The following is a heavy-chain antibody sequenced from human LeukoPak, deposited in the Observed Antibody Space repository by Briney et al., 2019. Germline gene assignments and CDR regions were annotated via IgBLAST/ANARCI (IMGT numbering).Heavy chain of an antibody. CDR2: IYYSGST. Sequence: SETLSLTCTVSGYSISSGYYWGWIRQPPGKGLEWIGYIYYSGSTNYNPSLKGRVTISVDTSKNQFSLKLSSVTAADTAVYYCATDFTGYSSSWYGRDAFDIWGQGTMVTVSS. D-gene: IGHD6-13*01. CDR1: GYSISSGYY. J-gene: IGHJ3*02. CDR3: ATDFTGYSSSWYGRDAFDI. V-gene: IGHV4-61*01.